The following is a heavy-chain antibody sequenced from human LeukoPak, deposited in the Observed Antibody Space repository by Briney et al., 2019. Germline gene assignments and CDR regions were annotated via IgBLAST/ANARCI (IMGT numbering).Heavy chain of an antibody. CDR2: INPSGGST. CDR1: GYTFTSYY. CDR3: ARGQQKAVAGYYFDY. D-gene: IGHD6-19*01. J-gene: IGHJ4*02. Sequence: ASVKVSCKASGYTFTSYYMHWVRQAPGQGLEWMGIINPSGGSTSYAQKFQGRVTMTRDTSTSTVYMELSSLRSEDTAVYYCARGQQKAVAGYYFDYWGQGTLVTVSS. V-gene: IGHV1-46*01.